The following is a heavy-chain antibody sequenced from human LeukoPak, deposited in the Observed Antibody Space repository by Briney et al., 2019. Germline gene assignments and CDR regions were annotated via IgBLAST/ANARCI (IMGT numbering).Heavy chain of an antibody. V-gene: IGHV1-2*02. CDR3: TRDPEMATILFDY. Sequence: ASVKVSCKASGYTFTGYHMHWVRQAPGQGLEWMGWINPNTGDTNYAQKFQGRVTMTRDTSISAAYMELSWLRSDDTAVYYCTRDPEMATILFDYWGQGTLVTVSS. CDR1: GYTFTGYH. J-gene: IGHJ4*02. D-gene: IGHD5-24*01. CDR2: INPNTGDT.